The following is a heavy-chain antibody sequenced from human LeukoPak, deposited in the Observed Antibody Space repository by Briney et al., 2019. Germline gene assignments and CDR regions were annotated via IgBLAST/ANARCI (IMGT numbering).Heavy chain of an antibody. J-gene: IGHJ4*02. CDR2: INTNTGNP. V-gene: IGHV7-4-1*02. Sequence: ASVKVSCKASGYTLTSYAMNWVRQAPGQGFEWMGWINTNTGNPTYVQGFTGRFVFSLDTSVSTAYLQISSLKTEDTAVYYCARVSRSRGEWLFDYWGQGTLVSVSS. CDR1: GYTLTSYA. D-gene: IGHD3-3*01. CDR3: ARVSRSRGEWLFDY.